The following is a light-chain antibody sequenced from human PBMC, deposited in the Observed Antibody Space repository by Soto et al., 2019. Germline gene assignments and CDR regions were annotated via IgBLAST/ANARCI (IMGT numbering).Light chain of an antibody. CDR3: QQYNSYSRT. CDR2: KAS. V-gene: IGKV1-5*03. CDR1: QSISSW. Sequence: DIQMTQSPSTLSASVGDRVTITCRASQSISSWLAWYQQKPGKAPNLLIYKASSLESGVPSRFSGSGSGTEFTLTISSLPPDDFATYYCQQYNSYSRTFGQGTKVEIK. J-gene: IGKJ1*01.